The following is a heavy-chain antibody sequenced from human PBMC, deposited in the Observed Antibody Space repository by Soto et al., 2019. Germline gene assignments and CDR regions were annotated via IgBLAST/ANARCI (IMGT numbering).Heavy chain of an antibody. CDR2: ISYDGSNK. V-gene: IGHV3-30*03. CDR1: GFTFSSYG. Sequence: PGGSLRLSCAASGFTFSSYGMHWVRQAPGKGLEWVAVISYDGSNKYYADSVKGRFTISRDSSKNTLYLQMNSLRAEDTAVYYCARDLSHWFDPWGQGTLVTVSS. CDR3: ARDLSHWFDP. J-gene: IGHJ5*02.